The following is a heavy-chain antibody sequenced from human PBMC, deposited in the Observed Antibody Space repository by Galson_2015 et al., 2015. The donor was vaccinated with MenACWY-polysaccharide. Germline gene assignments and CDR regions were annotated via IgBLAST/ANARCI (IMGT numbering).Heavy chain of an antibody. Sequence: QSGAEVKKPGESLKISCKASGYKFTSYDINWVRQATGQGLEWMGWMNPNSGNTGYAQKFQGRVTMTSNSAMTTAYMELSSLRSEDTAVYYCARIIARKYTFADSWGQGTLVTVSS. CDR3: ARIIARKYTFADS. CDR1: GYKFTSYD. V-gene: IGHV1-8*01. CDR2: MNPNSGNT. J-gene: IGHJ4*02. D-gene: IGHD2-21*01.